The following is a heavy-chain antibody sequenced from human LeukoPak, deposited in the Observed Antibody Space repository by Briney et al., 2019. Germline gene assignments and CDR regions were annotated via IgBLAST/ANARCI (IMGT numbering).Heavy chain of an antibody. V-gene: IGHV3-23*01. Sequence: GGSLRLSCATSGFTFSSYALSWVRQAPGRGLKWVSTISVSGANSYYADSVKGRFTISRDNSKNTVSLQMNSLRAEDTAVYYCAKDSYCSGTNCLDYRGQGTLVTVSS. D-gene: IGHD2-2*01. CDR1: GFTFSSYA. J-gene: IGHJ4*02. CDR2: ISVSGANS. CDR3: AKDSYCSGTNCLDY.